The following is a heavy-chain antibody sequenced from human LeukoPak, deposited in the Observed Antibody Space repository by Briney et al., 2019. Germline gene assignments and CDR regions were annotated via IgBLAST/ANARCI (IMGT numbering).Heavy chain of an antibody. J-gene: IGHJ5*02. Sequence: PSETLPLTCAVYGGSFSGYYWSWIRQPPGKGLEWIGEINHSGSTNYNPSLKSRVTISVDTSKNQFSLKLSSVTAADTAVYYCARGRKPWKYCSGGGCLSNWFDPWGQGTLVTVSS. V-gene: IGHV4-34*01. CDR2: INHSGST. CDR1: GGSFSGYY. D-gene: IGHD2-15*01. CDR3: ARGRKPWKYCSGGGCLSNWFDP.